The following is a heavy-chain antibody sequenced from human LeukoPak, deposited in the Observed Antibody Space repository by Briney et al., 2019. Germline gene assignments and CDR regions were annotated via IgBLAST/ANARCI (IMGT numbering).Heavy chain of an antibody. V-gene: IGHV3-7*04. D-gene: IGHD3-10*01. Sequence: GGSLTLSCAASGFTLSSFLMMEVREAPGKGLEWVANIRKHGSEKYSVDSMKGRFTISRDNAKNSLYLQMSSLRAEDTAVYYCASDREYYYGSGRFDYWGQGTLVTVSP. CDR1: GFTLSSFL. J-gene: IGHJ4*02. CDR2: IRKHGSEK. CDR3: ASDREYYYGSGRFDY.